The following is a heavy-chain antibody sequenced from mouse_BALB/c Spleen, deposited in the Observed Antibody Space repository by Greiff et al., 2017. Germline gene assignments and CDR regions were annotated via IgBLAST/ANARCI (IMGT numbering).Heavy chain of an antibody. CDR2: INPYYGST. D-gene: IGHD1-2*01. J-gene: IGHJ3*01. V-gene: IGHV1-39*01. CDR3: ARGSHYYGPWFAY. Sequence: VQLQQTGPELVKPGASVKISCKASGYSFTDYIMLWVKQSHGKSLEWIGNINPYYGSTSYNLKFKGKATLTVDKSSSTAYMQLNSLTSEDSAVYYCARGSHYYGPWFAYWGQGTLVTVSA. CDR1: GYSFTDYI.